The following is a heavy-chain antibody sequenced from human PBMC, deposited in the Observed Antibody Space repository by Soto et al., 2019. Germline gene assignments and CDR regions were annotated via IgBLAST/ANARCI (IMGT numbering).Heavy chain of an antibody. CDR3: ARRYGPGFDY. V-gene: IGHV4-59*08. J-gene: IGHJ4*02. CDR2: IYYSGST. Sequence: PSETLSLTCTVSGGSISSYYWSWTRQPPGKGLEWIGYIYYSGSTNYNPSLKSRVTISVDTSKNQFSLKLSSVTAADTAVYYCARRYGPGFDYWGQGTLVTVS. D-gene: IGHD4-17*01. CDR1: GGSISSYY.